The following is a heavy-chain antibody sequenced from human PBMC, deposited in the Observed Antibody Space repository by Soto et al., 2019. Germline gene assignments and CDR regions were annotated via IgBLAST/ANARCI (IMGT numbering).Heavy chain of an antibody. CDR1: GFTFSSYA. D-gene: IGHD2-2*02. Sequence: QVQLVESGGGVVQPGRSLRLSCAASGFTFSSYAMHWVRQAPGKGLEWVAVISYDGSNKYYADSVKGRLTISRDKSKNTLYLKMNSMRAEDTDVYYCARDGLVPAATPWFDYWGQGTLVTVSS. J-gene: IGHJ4*02. V-gene: IGHV3-30-3*01. CDR3: ARDGLVPAATPWFDY. CDR2: ISYDGSNK.